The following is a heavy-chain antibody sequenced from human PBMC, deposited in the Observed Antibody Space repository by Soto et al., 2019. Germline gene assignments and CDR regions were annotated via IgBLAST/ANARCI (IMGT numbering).Heavy chain of an antibody. Sequence: GGSLRLSCTASGFTVSSNYMTWVRQPPGKGLEWVSVIYADGTTYYADSVKGRFTISRDTSKNTLFLQMNNLRADDTAVYYCANAFWYYDSSASVLDYWGQGTLVTVSS. CDR2: IYADGTT. D-gene: IGHD3-22*01. CDR1: GFTVSSNY. V-gene: IGHV3-53*01. J-gene: IGHJ4*02. CDR3: ANAFWYYDSSASVLDY.